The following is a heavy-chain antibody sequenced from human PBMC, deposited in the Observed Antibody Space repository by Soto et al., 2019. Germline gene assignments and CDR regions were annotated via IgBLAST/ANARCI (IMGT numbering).Heavy chain of an antibody. CDR3: AKEDGAGFKS. D-gene: IGHD1-26*01. CDR1: GGDLTNSG. V-gene: IGHV1-69*04. Sequence: QVHLVQSGAEMKKPGSSVKVSCKVSGGDLTNSGISWVRQAPGQGLEWMGGIFPLLAMVDYSQKFQGGVLITAHESTNTALIDRGSLRSEVTVVYYSAKEDGAGFKSWGQGALVSVSS. J-gene: IGHJ4*02. CDR2: IFPLLAMV.